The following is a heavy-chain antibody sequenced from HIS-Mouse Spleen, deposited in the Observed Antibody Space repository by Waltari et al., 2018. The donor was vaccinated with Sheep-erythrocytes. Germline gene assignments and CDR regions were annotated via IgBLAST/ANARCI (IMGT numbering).Heavy chain of an antibody. CDR2: IYYSGST. V-gene: IGHV4-39*01. CDR1: GGSISSSSYY. Sequence: QLQLQESGPGLVKPSETLSLTCTVSGGSISSSSYYWGRIRQPPGKGLEWIGSIYYSGSTYYNTSKNQFSLKLSSVTAADTAVYYCARLYYYDSSGYYFDYWGQGTLVTVSS. J-gene: IGHJ4*02. D-gene: IGHD3-22*01. CDR3: ARLYYYDSSGYYFDY.